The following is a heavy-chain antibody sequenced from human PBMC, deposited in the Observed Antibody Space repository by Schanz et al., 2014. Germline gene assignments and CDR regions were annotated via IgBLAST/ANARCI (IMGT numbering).Heavy chain of an antibody. J-gene: IGHJ2*01. CDR3: AKDLGVDCGDGCFNWYFDL. CDR1: GFVFGDYY. Sequence: QVQLVDSGGGLVKPGGSLRLSCAASGFVFGDYYMTWIRQAPGKGLEWVAAVSSRSDEIKYADSVRGRFTISRDNSRSTMYLQMNSLRAEDTAVYFCAKDLGVDCGDGCFNWYFDLWGRGTLVTVSS. V-gene: IGHV3-11*05. CDR2: VSSRSDEI. D-gene: IGHD2-21*02.